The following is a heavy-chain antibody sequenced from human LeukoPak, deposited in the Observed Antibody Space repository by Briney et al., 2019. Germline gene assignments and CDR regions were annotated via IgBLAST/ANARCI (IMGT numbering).Heavy chain of an antibody. CDR1: GFNFSSYS. CDR2: ISSSSSYI. CDR3: ARDILSPTRRPIFDY. D-gene: IGHD2-21*01. J-gene: IGHJ4*02. Sequence: KPGGSLRLSCAASGFNFSSYSMNWVRQAPGKGLEWVSSISSSSSYIYYADSVKGRFTISRDNAKNSLYLQMNSLRAEDTAVYYCARDILSPTRRPIFDYWGQGTLVTVSS. V-gene: IGHV3-21*01.